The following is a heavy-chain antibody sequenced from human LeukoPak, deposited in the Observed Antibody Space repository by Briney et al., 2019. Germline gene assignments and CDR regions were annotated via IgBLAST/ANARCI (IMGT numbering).Heavy chain of an antibody. CDR3: ARDRDPSTVTTGFDY. J-gene: IGHJ4*02. CDR2: ISSNGGST. Sequence: GGSLRLSCAASGFTFSSYAMHWVRQAPGKGLEYVSAISSNGGSTYYANSVKGRFTISIDNSKNTLYLQMGSLRAEDMAVYYCARDRDPSTVTTGFDYWGQGTLVTVSS. D-gene: IGHD4-17*01. CDR1: GFTFSSYA. V-gene: IGHV3-64*01.